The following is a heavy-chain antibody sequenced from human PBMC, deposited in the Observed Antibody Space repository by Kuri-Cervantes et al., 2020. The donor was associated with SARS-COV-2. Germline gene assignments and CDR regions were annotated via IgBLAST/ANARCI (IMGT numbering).Heavy chain of an antibody. CDR3: ARDPSRGVRWSGYPNYFDY. D-gene: IGHD3-3*01. V-gene: IGHV4-39*07. CDR1: GGSISSSSYY. J-gene: IGHJ4*02. CDR2: IYYSGST. Sequence: GSLRLSCTVSGGSISSSSYYWDWIRQPPGKGLEWIGSIYYSGSTYYNPSLKSRVTISVDTSKNQFSLKLSSVTAADTAVYYCARDPSRGVRWSGYPNYFDYWGQGTLVTVSS.